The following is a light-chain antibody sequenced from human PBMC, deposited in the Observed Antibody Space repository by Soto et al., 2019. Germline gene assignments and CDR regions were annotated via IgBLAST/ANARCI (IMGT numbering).Light chain of an antibody. V-gene: IGKV1-12*01. Sequence: DLQMTQSPSSVSASVGDRVTITCRASQGISSWLAWYQQKPGKAPKLLIYGASSRATGIPDRFSGSGSGTDFTLTISRLEPEDFAVYYCQQYGSSSWTFGQGTKVEIK. CDR3: QQYGSSSWT. CDR2: GAS. CDR1: QGISSW. J-gene: IGKJ1*01.